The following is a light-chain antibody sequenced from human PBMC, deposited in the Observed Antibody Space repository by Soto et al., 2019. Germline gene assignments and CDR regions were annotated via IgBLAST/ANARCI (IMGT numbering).Light chain of an antibody. CDR1: QSVSSN. J-gene: IGKJ3*01. Sequence: EIVMTQSPATLSVSPGERATLSCRASQSVSSNLAGYQQKPGQAPRLLIYDASTRATGIPARFSGSGSGTEFTHTISSLQSEDFAVYYCQQYNNWPVTFGPATKVDIK. V-gene: IGKV3-15*01. CDR3: QQYNNWPVT. CDR2: DAS.